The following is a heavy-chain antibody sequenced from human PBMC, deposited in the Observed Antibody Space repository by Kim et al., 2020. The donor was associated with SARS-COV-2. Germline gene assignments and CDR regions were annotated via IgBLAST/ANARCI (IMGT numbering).Heavy chain of an antibody. Sequence: SETLSLTCTVSGGSISSYYWSWIRQPAGKGLEWIGRIYTSGSTNYNPSLKSRVTMSVDTSKNQFSLKLSSVTAADTAVYYCARDRQPNYDFWSGYQETWFDPWGQGTLVTVSS. CDR2: IYTSGST. V-gene: IGHV4-4*07. D-gene: IGHD3-3*01. CDR3: ARDRQPNYDFWSGYQETWFDP. J-gene: IGHJ5*02. CDR1: GGSISSYY.